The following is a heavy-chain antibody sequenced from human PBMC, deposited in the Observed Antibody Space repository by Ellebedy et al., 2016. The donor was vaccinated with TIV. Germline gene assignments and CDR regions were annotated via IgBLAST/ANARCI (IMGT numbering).Heavy chain of an antibody. D-gene: IGHD2-15*01. V-gene: IGHV1-2*04. Sequence: AASVKVSCKASGYTFSASGITWVRQAPGQGLERMGWITPNSGRTKYAQKFQDWVTITRDTSISTAYMELTRLRSDDTAVYYCASRGVPLGYCSGDSCLETYYYYGMDVWGQGTTVTVSS. CDR2: ITPNSGRT. CDR1: GYTFSASG. J-gene: IGHJ6*02. CDR3: ASRGVPLGYCSGDSCLETYYYYGMDV.